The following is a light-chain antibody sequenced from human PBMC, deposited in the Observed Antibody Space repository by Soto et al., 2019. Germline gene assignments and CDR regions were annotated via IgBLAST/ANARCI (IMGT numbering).Light chain of an antibody. V-gene: IGLV1-44*01. J-gene: IGLJ3*02. CDR2: SNN. CDR1: SSNIGSNI. Sequence: QSVLTQPPSASGTPGQRVTISCSGSSSNIGSNIVNWYQQLPGTAPKLLIYSNNQRPSGVPDRFSGSKSGTSASLAISGLQSADEADYYCAAWDDTLNGPVFGGGTNLTVL. CDR3: AAWDDTLNGPV.